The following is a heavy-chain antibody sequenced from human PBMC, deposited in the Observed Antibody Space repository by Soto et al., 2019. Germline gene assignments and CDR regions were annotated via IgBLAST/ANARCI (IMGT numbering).Heavy chain of an antibody. CDR1: GVTFSSYA. J-gene: IGHJ5*02. V-gene: IGHV3-33*01. Sequence: QVHLVESGGGVVQPGRSLRLSCAASGVTFSSYAMHWVRPAPGKGLEWVAVIWSDGSKKYYGDSVKGRFTISRDNSKNTLYLQMNSLKVEDTAVYYCARDEEPWGQGTLVIVSS. CDR2: IWSDGSKK. CDR3: ARDEEP.